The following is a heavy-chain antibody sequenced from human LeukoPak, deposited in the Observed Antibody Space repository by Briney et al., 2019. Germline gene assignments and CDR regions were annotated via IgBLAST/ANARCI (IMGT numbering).Heavy chain of an antibody. CDR3: ARGGNASPANRLDY. Sequence: PGGSLRLSCAASGFTFSSYAMHWVRQAPGKGLEWVAVISYDGSNKYYADSVKGRFTISRDNSKNTLYLQMNSLRAEDTAVYYCARGGNASPANRLDYWGQGTLVTVSS. CDR1: GFTFSSYA. J-gene: IGHJ4*02. V-gene: IGHV3-30*01. D-gene: IGHD2/OR15-2a*01. CDR2: ISYDGSNK.